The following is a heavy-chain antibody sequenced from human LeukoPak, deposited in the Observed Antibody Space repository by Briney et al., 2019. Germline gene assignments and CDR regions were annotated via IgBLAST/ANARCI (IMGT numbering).Heavy chain of an antibody. J-gene: IGHJ5*02. CDR2: INPNSGGT. D-gene: IGHD3-10*01. Sequence: ASVKVSCKASGYTFTGYYIHWVRQAPGQGLECMGWINPNSGGTNYAQKFQGRVTMTRDTSISAAYMELSRLRSDDTAVYYCARGGSGSYFSWLDPWGQGTLVTVSS. CDR3: ARGGSGSYFSWLDP. CDR1: GYTFTGYY. V-gene: IGHV1-2*02.